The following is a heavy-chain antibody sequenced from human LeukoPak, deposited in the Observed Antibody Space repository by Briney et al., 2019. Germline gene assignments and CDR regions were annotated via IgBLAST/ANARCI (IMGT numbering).Heavy chain of an antibody. Sequence: HSETLTFACTVSGGSISSYAWSWIRQPPGKGLEWIGYIYYSGSTNYNPSLKSRVTISVDTSKKQFSLKLSSVTAADTAVYYCARVGGATRFDYWGQGTVVTVSS. V-gene: IGHV4-59*01. CDR2: IYYSGST. CDR3: ARVGGATRFDY. CDR1: GGSISSYA. D-gene: IGHD5-24*01. J-gene: IGHJ4*02.